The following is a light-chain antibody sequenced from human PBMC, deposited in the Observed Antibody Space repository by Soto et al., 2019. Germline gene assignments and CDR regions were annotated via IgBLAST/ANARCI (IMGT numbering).Light chain of an antibody. J-gene: IGKJ2*01. CDR3: QQYNSLSGT. V-gene: IGKV1-5*03. CDR2: KAS. CDR1: QSISTW. Sequence: DIQMTQSPSTLSASVGDRVAITCRASQSISTWLAWYQQKPGKAPKLLIFKASTLASGVPSRFRGSGSGTEFTLTISSLQPDDFATYYCQQYNSLSGTFGQGTTLEIK.